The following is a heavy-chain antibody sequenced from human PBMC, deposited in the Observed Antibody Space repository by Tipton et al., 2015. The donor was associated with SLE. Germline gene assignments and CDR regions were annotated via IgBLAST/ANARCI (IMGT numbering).Heavy chain of an antibody. D-gene: IGHD2-8*01. CDR1: DYSINSGYF. CDR3: ARRCGKGLYL. CDR2: ISHSGST. V-gene: IGHV4-38-2*02. J-gene: IGHJ4*02. Sequence: TLSLTCTVSDYSINSGYFWGWIRQPPGKGLEWIGSISHSGSTYYSPSLKSRVTISKDTPKKQFSLRLNSVTAADTAVYYCARRCGKGLYLWGQGTLVTVSS.